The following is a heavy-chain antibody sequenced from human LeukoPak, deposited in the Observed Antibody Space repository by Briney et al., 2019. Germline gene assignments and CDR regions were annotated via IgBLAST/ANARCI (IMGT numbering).Heavy chain of an antibody. CDR2: ISGSGGST. CDR3: AKDDGVGAGFDY. Sequence: GGSLRLSCAATGFTFSSYAMSWVRQAAGKGLEWVSAISGSGGSTYYADSVKGRFTNSRDNSKNTLYLQMNSLRAEDTAVYYCAKDDGVGAGFDYWGQGTLVTVSS. J-gene: IGHJ4*02. CDR1: GFTFSSYA. V-gene: IGHV3-23*01. D-gene: IGHD4-17*01.